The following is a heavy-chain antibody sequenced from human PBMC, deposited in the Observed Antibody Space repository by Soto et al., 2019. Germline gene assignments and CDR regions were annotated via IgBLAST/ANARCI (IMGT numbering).Heavy chain of an antibody. Sequence: VASVKVSCKASGGTFSSYTINWVRQAPGQGLEWMGRIIPILGIANYAQKFQGRVTITADKSTSTAYMELSSLRSEDTAVYYCARAGGDYGQYYYYYMDVWGKGTTVTVSS. CDR1: GGTFSSYT. CDR3: ARAGGDYGQYYYYYMDV. J-gene: IGHJ6*03. D-gene: IGHD3-10*01. CDR2: IIPILGIA. V-gene: IGHV1-69*02.